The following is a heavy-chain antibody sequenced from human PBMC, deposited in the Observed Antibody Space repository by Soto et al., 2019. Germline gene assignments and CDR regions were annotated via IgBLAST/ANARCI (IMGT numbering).Heavy chain of an antibody. CDR1: NGSINSGDYY. J-gene: IGHJ2*01. CDR3: VRTVGSSWFFDL. CDR2: ISDSGTS. V-gene: IGHV4-39*01. Sequence: QMQLRQSGPGLLKPLETLSLTCIVSNGSINSGDYYWGWVRQSPGKGLEWIGSISDSGTSYYTPSLQSRVTMSIDMSRNQFSLRLNSATAADTAVYYCVRTVGSSWFFDLWGRGTLITVSS. D-gene: IGHD3-10*01.